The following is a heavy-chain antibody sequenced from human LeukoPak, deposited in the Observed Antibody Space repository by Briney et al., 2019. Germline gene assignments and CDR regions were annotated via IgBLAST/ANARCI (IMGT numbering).Heavy chain of an antibody. V-gene: IGHV4-61*02. CDR3: AREGSSGWSMRYFDY. CDR2: IYTSGST. D-gene: IGHD6-19*01. J-gene: IGHJ4*02. Sequence: SETLSLTCTVSGGSISSGSYYWSWIRQPAGKGLEWIGRIYTSGSTYYNPSLKSRVTISVDTSKNQFSLKLSSVTAADTAVYYCAREGSSGWSMRYFDYWGQGTLVTVSS. CDR1: GGSISSGSYY.